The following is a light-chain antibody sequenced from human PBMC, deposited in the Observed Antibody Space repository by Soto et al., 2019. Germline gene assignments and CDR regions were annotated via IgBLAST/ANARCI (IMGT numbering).Light chain of an antibody. CDR1: QSVSNKY. V-gene: IGKV3-20*01. J-gene: IGKJ1*01. CDR3: QQYGSASWT. Sequence: EIGLTQSPGTLSLSPGERATLSCRASQSVSNKYLAWYQQKPGQAPRILIFGASGRATGIPERLSGSGYGTDLTLTISRLQTEDFAVYYCQQYGSASWTFGHGTKVDIK. CDR2: GAS.